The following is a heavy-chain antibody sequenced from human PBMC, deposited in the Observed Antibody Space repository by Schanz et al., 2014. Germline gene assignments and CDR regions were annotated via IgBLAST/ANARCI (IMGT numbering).Heavy chain of an antibody. CDR1: GFTFSRFG. V-gene: IGHV3-21*01. Sequence: AQLVECGGGLVQPGRSLRLSCAASGFTFSRFGMHWVRQAPGRGLEWVSSISPSSSYIYYADSVKGRFTISRDNAKNSLYLQMNSLRAEDTAVYYCARDLNRCGGDCYSGWGQGTLVTVSS. CDR2: ISPSSSYI. CDR3: ARDLNRCGGDCYSG. D-gene: IGHD2-21*02. J-gene: IGHJ4*02.